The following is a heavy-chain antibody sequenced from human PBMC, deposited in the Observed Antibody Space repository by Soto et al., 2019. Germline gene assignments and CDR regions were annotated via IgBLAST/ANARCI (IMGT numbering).Heavy chain of an antibody. CDR3: ARLRPEGYYGSGSYPDY. V-gene: IGHV4-39*01. D-gene: IGHD3-10*01. Sequence: QLQLQESGPGLVKPSETLSLTCTVSGGSISSSSYYWGWIRQPPGKGLEWIGSIYYSGSTYYNPSLKSRVTISVDTSKNKFSLKRSSVTAADTAVYYCARLRPEGYYGSGSYPDYWGQGTLVTVSS. J-gene: IGHJ4*02. CDR1: GGSISSSSYY. CDR2: IYYSGST.